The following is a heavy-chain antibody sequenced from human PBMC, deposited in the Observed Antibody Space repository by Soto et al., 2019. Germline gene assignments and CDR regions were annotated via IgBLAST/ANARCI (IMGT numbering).Heavy chain of an antibody. D-gene: IGHD1-1*01. V-gene: IGHV3-11*06. Sequence: SCKASGYTFSDYYMSWIRQAPGKGLEWLSYSSDSGTFTRYADSVKGRFSISRDNAKNSLYLQINSLRGEDTAIYYCARSGDNYNLLDYWGQGTPVTVS. J-gene: IGHJ4*02. CDR3: ARSGDNYNLLDY. CDR2: SSDSGTFT. CDR1: GYTFSDYY.